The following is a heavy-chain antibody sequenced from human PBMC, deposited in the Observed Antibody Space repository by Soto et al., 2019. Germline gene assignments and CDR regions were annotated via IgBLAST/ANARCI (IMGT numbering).Heavy chain of an antibody. CDR2: ISHDGNGQ. V-gene: IGHV3-30*01. J-gene: IGHJ1*01. CDR3: TSDHHSIGRAGTFHP. D-gene: IGHD3-22*01. Sequence: QVQLVESGGGVVQPGTSLRLSCAASGVTFSTSVMHWVRQAPGKGLEWVAGISHDGNGQHYPDSVKGRFSVSRDNSKNTLFLQMDSVRAEHTAVYYCTSDHHSIGRAGTFHPWGKGTLVTVSS. CDR1: GVTFSTSV.